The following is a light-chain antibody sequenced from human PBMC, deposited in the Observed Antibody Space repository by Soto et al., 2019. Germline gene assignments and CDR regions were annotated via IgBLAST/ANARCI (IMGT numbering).Light chain of an antibody. CDR2: EVS. Sequence: QSVLTQPASVSGSPGQSITISCTGTSSDVGRYNYVSWYQQHPGKAPKLMIYEVSNRPSGVSNRFSGSKSGNTASLTISGLQAEDEADYYCSSYTSSSTRVFGGGTKLTVL. V-gene: IGLV2-14*01. J-gene: IGLJ3*02. CDR3: SSYTSSSTRV. CDR1: SSDVGRYNY.